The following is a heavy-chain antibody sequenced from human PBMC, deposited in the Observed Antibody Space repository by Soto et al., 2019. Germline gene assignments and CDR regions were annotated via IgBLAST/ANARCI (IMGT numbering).Heavy chain of an antibody. Sequence: PGGALRLSCSASGFTFRDYYMSWIRRAPGKGLEWVSYISSSDSIIYYSDSVKGRFIISRDNAKNSLYLQMNSLRAEDTAVYYCARDLGYYDSSGYFDYWGQGTLVTVSS. CDR1: GFTFRDYY. CDR2: ISSSDSII. J-gene: IGHJ4*02. CDR3: ARDLGYYDSSGYFDY. D-gene: IGHD3-22*01. V-gene: IGHV3-11*01.